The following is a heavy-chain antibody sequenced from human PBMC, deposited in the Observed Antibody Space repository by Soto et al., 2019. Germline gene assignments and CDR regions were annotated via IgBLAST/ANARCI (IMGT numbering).Heavy chain of an antibody. D-gene: IGHD5-12*01. CDR1: GGTFSNYP. Sequence: QVPLVQSGAEVKKPGSSVKVSCKASGGTFSNYPISWVRQAPGQGLEWMGGIIPIFRTVNYAQKFQGRVTITADESTSTAYMELSSLRSEDTALYYWATGNHRWLQLSYFDLWGRGTMVTVSS. V-gene: IGHV1-69*12. CDR3: ATGNHRWLQLSYFDL. CDR2: IIPIFRTV. J-gene: IGHJ2*01.